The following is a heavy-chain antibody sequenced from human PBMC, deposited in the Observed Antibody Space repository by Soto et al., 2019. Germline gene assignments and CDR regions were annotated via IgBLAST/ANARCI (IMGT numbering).Heavy chain of an antibody. V-gene: IGHV1-3*01. J-gene: IGHJ4*02. D-gene: IGHD2-8*02. CDR3: AREPLVAFDF. Sequence: QVQLVQSGAEVKEPRASVKVSCKASGYTFVSYALHWVRQAPGQSLEWMGWINAGNGDTKYAQKFQGRVTITRDISAGTAYMELGSLRSEDTAVYYCAREPLVAFDFWGQGTLVTVSS. CDR2: INAGNGDT. CDR1: GYTFVSYA.